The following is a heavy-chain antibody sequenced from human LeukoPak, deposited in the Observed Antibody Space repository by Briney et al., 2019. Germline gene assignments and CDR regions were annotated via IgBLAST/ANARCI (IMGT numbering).Heavy chain of an antibody. J-gene: IGHJ4*02. CDR3: ARVLLGYSSSWYGTGDY. CDR1: GYTFTSYD. V-gene: IGHV1-18*01. Sequence: ASVKVSCKASGYTFTSYDINWVRQAPGQGLEWMGWISAYNGNTNYAQKLQGRVTMTTDTSTSTAYMELRSLRSDDTAVYYCARVLLGYSSSWYGTGDYWGQGTLVTVSS. CDR2: ISAYNGNT. D-gene: IGHD6-13*01.